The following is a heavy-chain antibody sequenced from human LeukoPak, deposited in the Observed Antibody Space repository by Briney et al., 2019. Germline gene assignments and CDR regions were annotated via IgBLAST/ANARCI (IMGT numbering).Heavy chain of an antibody. CDR1: GGSISSGSYY. J-gene: IGHJ4*02. Sequence: PSQTLSLTCTVSGGSISSGSYYWSWIRQPAGKGLEWIGRIYTSGSTNYNPSLKSRVTISVDTSKNQFSLKLSSVTAADTAVYYCARVIYDSSGYHPTIDYWGQGTLVTVSS. CDR3: ARVIYDSSGYHPTIDY. CDR2: IYTSGST. V-gene: IGHV4-61*02. D-gene: IGHD3-22*01.